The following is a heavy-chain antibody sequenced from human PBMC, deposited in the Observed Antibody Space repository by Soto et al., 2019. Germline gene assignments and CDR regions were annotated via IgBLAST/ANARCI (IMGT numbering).Heavy chain of an antibody. J-gene: IGHJ4*02. CDR2: ISAYNGNT. CDR3: ARDFRVTYYYGSGSYYQFYY. V-gene: IGHV1-18*01. D-gene: IGHD3-10*01. CDR1: GYTFTSYG. Sequence: ASVKVSCKASGYTFTSYGISWVRQAPGQGLEWMGWISAYNGNTNYAQKLQGRVTMTTDTSTSTAYMELRSLRSDDTAVYYCARDFRVTYYYGSGSYYQFYYWGQGTLVTVSS.